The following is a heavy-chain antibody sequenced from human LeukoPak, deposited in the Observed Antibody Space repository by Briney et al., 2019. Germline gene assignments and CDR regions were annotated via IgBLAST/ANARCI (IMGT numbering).Heavy chain of an antibody. CDR3: ATAVGGAIYFQH. CDR2: IYTSRST. V-gene: IGHV4-4*09. D-gene: IGHD3-16*01. CDR1: GGSISSYY. J-gene: IGHJ1*01. Sequence: SETLSLTCTVSGGSISSYYWSWIRQPPGKGLEWIGYIYTSRSTNYNPSLKSRVTISVDTSKNQFSLKLNSVTAADTAVYYCATAVGGAIYFQHWGQGTLVAVSS.